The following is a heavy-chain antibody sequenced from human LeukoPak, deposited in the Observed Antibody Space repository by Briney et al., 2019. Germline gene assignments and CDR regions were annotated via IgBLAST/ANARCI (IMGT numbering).Heavy chain of an antibody. D-gene: IGHD1-7*01. CDR3: ARHSPGWAGTTGAFDY. J-gene: IGHJ4*02. CDR1: GGSISSSSYY. V-gene: IGHV4-39*01. Sequence: SETLSLTCTVSGGSISSSSYYWGWIRQPPGKGLEWIATIHYSGSTYYNPSLKSRVTISVDTSKNQFSLKLRSVTAADTAVFYCARHSPGWAGTTGAFDYWGQGTLVTVSS. CDR2: IHYSGST.